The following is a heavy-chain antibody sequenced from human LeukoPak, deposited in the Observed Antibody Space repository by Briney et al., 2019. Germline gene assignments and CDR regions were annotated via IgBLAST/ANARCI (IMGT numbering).Heavy chain of an antibody. D-gene: IGHD6-13*01. Sequence: GASVKVSCKASGYTFTGYYMHWVRQAPGQGLEWMGWINPNSGGTNYAQKFQGRVTMTRDTSISTAYMELSRLRSDDTAVYYCARDRVGSSPLWGWVENNYYYYYYMDVWGKGTTVTVSS. CDR3: ARDRVGSSPLWGWVENNYYYYYYMDV. V-gene: IGHV1-2*02. CDR1: GYTFTGYY. CDR2: INPNSGGT. J-gene: IGHJ6*03.